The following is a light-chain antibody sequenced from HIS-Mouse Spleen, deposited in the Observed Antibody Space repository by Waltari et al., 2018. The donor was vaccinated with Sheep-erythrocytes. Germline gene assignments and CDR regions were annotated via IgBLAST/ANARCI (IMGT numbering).Light chain of an antibody. V-gene: IGLV2-11*01. CDR3: CSYAGSYNHV. Sequence: QSALTQPRSVSGSPGQSVTISCTGTSSDVGGYNYVSWYQQHPGKPPKLMTYDVSKRPSGLPDRFSGSKSGTTASLTISGLQAEDEADYYCCSYAGSYNHVFATGTKVTGL. CDR1: SSDVGGYNY. J-gene: IGLJ1*01. CDR2: DVS.